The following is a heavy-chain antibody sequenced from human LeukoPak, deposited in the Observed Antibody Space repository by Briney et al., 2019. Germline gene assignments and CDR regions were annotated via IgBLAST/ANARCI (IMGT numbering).Heavy chain of an antibody. CDR2: IYYSGRT. Sequence: SETLSLTCSVSGDSVSRSDSYWDWIRQPPGKGMEWIGTIYYSGRTYYSPSLKSRVTMSVDPSNNQFSLNLRSVTAADTALYYCARRRYYDGSGYLEWGQGTLLSVSS. J-gene: IGHJ1*01. CDR3: ARRRYYDGSGYLE. D-gene: IGHD3-22*01. CDR1: GDSVSRSDSY. V-gene: IGHV4-39*01.